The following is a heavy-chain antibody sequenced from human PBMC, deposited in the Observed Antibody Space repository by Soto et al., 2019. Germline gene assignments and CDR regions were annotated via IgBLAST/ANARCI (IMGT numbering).Heavy chain of an antibody. V-gene: IGHV3-15*07. D-gene: IGHD1-1*01. Sequence: GGSLRLPCAPSGFTFSNAWMNWVRQAPGKGLEWVGRSKGKIEGGIIDYAAPIKGRFSISRDVSKNTFYLQMNGLKTEDTGVYYCSWQRRGDNDVADVWGQGTTVTVSS. CDR3: SWQRRGDNDVADV. CDR2: SKGKIEGGII. J-gene: IGHJ3*01. CDR1: GFTFSNAW.